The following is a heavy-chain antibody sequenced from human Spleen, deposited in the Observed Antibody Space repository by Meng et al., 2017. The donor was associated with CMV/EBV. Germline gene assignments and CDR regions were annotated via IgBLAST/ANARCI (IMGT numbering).Heavy chain of an antibody. V-gene: IGHV3-11*01. CDR1: GFTFSDYY. CDR2: ISSSGSTI. D-gene: IGHD6-13*01. CDR3: ARQIVASGLFDY. Sequence: GGSLRLSCAASGFTFSDYYMSWIRQAPGKGLEWVSYISSSGSTIYYADSVKGRFTMSRDNAENSLYLQMNSLRAEDTAIYYCARQIVASGLFDYWGQGTLVTVSS. J-gene: IGHJ4*02.